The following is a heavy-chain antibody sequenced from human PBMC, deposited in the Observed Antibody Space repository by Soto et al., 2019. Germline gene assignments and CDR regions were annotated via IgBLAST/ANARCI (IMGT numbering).Heavy chain of an antibody. J-gene: IGHJ6*02. V-gene: IGHV3-23*01. CDR1: GFTFSSYA. CDR2: ISGSGGST. CDR3: AKDGDYSSGWYLKGYYYYYGMDV. D-gene: IGHD6-19*01. Sequence: GGSLRLSCAASGFTFSSYAMSWVRQAPGKGLEWVSAISGSGGSTYYADSVKGRFTISRDNSKNTLYLQMNSLRAEDTAVYYCAKDGDYSSGWYLKGYYYYYGMDVWGQGTTVTVSS.